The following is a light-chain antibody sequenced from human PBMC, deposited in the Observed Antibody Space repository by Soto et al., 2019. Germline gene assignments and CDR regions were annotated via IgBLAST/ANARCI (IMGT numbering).Light chain of an antibody. CDR1: SFSVGRNY. CDR2: ADD. CDR3: AAWDASLRSDV. Sequence: QSVLTQPPSASGTPGQRVTMSCSGSSFSVGRNYEYWYQQLPGTDPKLLIYADDQRPSGVPDRFSGSKSGTLAALAISGRRSEDEADYYCAAWDASLRSDVFGTGTKLTVL. V-gene: IGLV1-47*01. J-gene: IGLJ1*01.